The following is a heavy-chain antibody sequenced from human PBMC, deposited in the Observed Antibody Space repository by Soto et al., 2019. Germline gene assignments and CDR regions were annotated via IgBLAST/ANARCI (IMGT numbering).Heavy chain of an antibody. CDR2: ISGSGGTI. V-gene: IGHV3-23*01. Sequence: GGALRLCCAASGFTFSNYAMSGVRQAPGKGLEWVSGISGSGGTIYYADSVKGRFTISRDNSKNTLYLQMNSLRAEDTAIYFCAKDQVAARRYYYYGMDVWGQGTTVTVSS. D-gene: IGHD6-6*01. J-gene: IGHJ6*02. CDR1: GFTFSNYA. CDR3: AKDQVAARRYYYYGMDV.